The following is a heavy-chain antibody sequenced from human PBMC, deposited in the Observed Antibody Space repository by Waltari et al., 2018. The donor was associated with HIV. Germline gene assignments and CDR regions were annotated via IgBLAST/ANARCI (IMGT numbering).Heavy chain of an antibody. D-gene: IGHD6-6*01. CDR2: ISGSGSST. CDR1: GFTFSTNA. J-gene: IGHJ6*02. V-gene: IGHV3-23*01. CDR3: AKVPQYISSSIYYYGMDV. Sequence: EVQLLESGGGLVQPGGSLRLSCAASGFTFSTNALSWVRQAPGKGRGWVSSISGSGSSTYYADSIEGRFTISRDNSKNTLYLQMNSLRAEDTAAYYCAKVPQYISSSIYYYGMDVWGQGTTVTVSS.